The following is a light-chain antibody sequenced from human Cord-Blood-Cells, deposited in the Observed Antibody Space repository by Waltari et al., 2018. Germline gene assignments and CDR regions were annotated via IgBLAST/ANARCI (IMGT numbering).Light chain of an antibody. Sequence: QSALTQPASLSGSPGHSITISCTGTSRDVGSYNLVSWYQTPPGKAPELKINEGSKGPSGVENRFSGSKSGSTASLTISGLQAEDEADYYCCSYAGRWVLGGGTKLTVL. CDR2: EGS. V-gene: IGLV2-23*01. CDR1: SRDVGSYNL. J-gene: IGLJ3*02. CDR3: CSYAGRWV.